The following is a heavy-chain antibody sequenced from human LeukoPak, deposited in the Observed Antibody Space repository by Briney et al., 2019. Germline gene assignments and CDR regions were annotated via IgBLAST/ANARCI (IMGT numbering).Heavy chain of an antibody. J-gene: IGHJ4*02. V-gene: IGHV3-48*02. CDR2: ISSRSTTI. CDR1: GFTFSSYS. D-gene: IGHD3-10*01. Sequence: GGSLRLSCAASGFTFSSYSMIWVRQAPGRGLEGVAHISSRSTTIYYADSVKGRFTISRDNAKNSLSLQMTSLGDVDTAVYYCARADGSGIYPDYWGQGTLVTVSS. CDR3: ARADGSGIYPDY.